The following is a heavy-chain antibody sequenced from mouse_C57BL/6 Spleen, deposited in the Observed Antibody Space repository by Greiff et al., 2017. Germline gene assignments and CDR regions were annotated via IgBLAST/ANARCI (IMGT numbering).Heavy chain of an antibody. Sequence: EVKLQQSGPELVKPGASVQIPCKASGYTFPDYNMDWLQQSHGKSLEWIGDINPNNGGTIYNQKFKGKATLTVDKSSSTAYMELRSLTSEDTAVYYCARHYSYAMDYWGQGTSVTVAS. CDR3: ARHYSYAMDY. D-gene: IGHD1-2*01. J-gene: IGHJ4*01. V-gene: IGHV1-18*01. CDR1: GYTFPDYN. CDR2: INPNNGGT.